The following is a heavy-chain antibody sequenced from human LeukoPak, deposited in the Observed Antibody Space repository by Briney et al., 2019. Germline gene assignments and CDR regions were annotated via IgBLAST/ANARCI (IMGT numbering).Heavy chain of an antibody. CDR3: ARYSNHVDYFDS. D-gene: IGHD4-11*01. V-gene: IGHV4-34*01. CDR1: GGSFSGYY. J-gene: IGHJ4*02. Sequence: SETLSLTCAVYGGSFSGYYWSWIRQPPGKGLEWIGEINHSGSTNYNPSLKSRVTISVDTSKNQFSLKLISVTAADTAVYYCARYSNHVDYFDSWGQGTLVTVSS. CDR2: INHSGST.